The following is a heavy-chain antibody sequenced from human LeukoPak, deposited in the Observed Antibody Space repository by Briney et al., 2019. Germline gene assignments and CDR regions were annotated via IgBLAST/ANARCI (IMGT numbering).Heavy chain of an antibody. D-gene: IGHD3-22*01. J-gene: IGHJ4*02. Sequence: PGGSLRLSCAASGFSFTNAWMDWVRQAPGKGLEWVGRIKSKTDGGTADYAAPVKGRFTISRDDSKNTLYLQMNSLKTEDTAVYYCTTADSSGRFLIDYWGQGTLVTVSS. V-gene: IGHV3-15*07. CDR1: GFSFTNAW. CDR3: TTADSSGRFLIDY. CDR2: IKSKTDGGTA.